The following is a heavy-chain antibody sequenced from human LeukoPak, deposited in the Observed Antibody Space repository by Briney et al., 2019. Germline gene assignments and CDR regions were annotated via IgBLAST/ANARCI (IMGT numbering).Heavy chain of an antibody. J-gene: IGHJ4*02. Sequence: SETLSLTCTVSGGSISSSSYYWGWIRRPPGKGLEWIGSIYYSGSTYYNPSLKSRVTVSVDTSKNQFSLKLSSVTAADTAVYYCARERITGRGDYWGQGTLVTVSS. CDR2: IYYSGST. V-gene: IGHV4-39*07. CDR3: ARERITGRGDY. D-gene: IGHD1-20*01. CDR1: GGSISSSSYY.